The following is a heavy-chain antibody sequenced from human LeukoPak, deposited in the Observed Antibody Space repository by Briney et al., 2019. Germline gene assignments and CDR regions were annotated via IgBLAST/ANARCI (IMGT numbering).Heavy chain of an antibody. CDR3: ASTVLWFGESFKLDY. D-gene: IGHD3-10*01. V-gene: IGHV4-39*07. CDR1: GGSISSSSYY. Sequence: SETLSLICTVSGGSISSSSYYWGWIRQPPGKGLEWIGSIYYSGSTYYNPSLKSRVTISVDTSKNQFSLKLSSVTAADTAVYYCASTVLWFGESFKLDYWGQGTLVTVSS. J-gene: IGHJ4*02. CDR2: IYYSGST.